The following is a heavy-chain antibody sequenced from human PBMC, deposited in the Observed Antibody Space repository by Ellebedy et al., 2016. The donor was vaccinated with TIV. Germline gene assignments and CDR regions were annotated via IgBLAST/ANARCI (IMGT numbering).Heavy chain of an antibody. D-gene: IGHD4-11*01. CDR2: INPIFGSA. CDR1: GGAISSYI. V-gene: IGHV1-69*13. J-gene: IGHJ4*02. Sequence: AASVKVSCKASGGAISSYIISGVRQAPGQGLEWMGGINPIFGSANYAQKFQGRVTITADESTSPAYMELSSLRSEDTAVYYCSRATDDYPMYYFDYWGQGTLVTVSS. CDR3: SRATDDYPMYYFDY.